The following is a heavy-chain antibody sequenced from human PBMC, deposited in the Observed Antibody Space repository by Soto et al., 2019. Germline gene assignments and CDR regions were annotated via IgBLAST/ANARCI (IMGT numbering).Heavy chain of an antibody. CDR2: MNPNNGNT. Sequence: QVQLVQSGAEVKKPGASVKVSCKASGYTFTSSDINWVRQATGQGLEWMGWMNPNNGNTGYAQEFQGRVTMTRDTSITTAYMELSSLTSDDTAIYYCATSGSGWYLYWAQGTLVTVSS. CDR3: ATSGSGWYLY. J-gene: IGHJ4*02. CDR1: GYTFTSSD. V-gene: IGHV1-8*01. D-gene: IGHD6-19*01.